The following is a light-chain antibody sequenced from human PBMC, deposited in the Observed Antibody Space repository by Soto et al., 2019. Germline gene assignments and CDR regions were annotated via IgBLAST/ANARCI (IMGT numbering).Light chain of an antibody. Sequence: QSALTQPPSVSGSPGQSVTISCTGTSSDVGGYNYVSWYQQHPGKAPKLILYDVTKRPSGVPDRFSGSKSGNTASLTISGLQAEDEADYHCCSYAGSYFFVFGPGTKLTVL. CDR2: DVT. J-gene: IGLJ1*01. CDR3: CSYAGSYFFV. V-gene: IGLV2-11*01. CDR1: SSDVGGYNY.